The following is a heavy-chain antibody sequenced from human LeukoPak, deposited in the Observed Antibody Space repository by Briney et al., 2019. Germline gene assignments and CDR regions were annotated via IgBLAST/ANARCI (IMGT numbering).Heavy chain of an antibody. CDR3: ARGAYCSSTSCSYWYFDL. CDR2: IIPIFGTA. J-gene: IGHJ2*01. Sequence: SVKVSCKASGGTFSSYAISWVRQAPGQGLEWMGGIIPIFGTANYAQKFQGGVTITTDESTSTAYMELSSLRSEDTAVYYCARGAYCSSTSCSYWYFDLWGRGTLVTVSS. CDR1: GGTFSSYA. V-gene: IGHV1-69*05. D-gene: IGHD2-2*01.